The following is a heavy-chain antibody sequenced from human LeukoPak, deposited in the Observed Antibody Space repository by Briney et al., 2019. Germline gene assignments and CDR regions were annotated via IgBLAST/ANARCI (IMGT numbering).Heavy chain of an antibody. CDR3: ARGYYGSGSHCCHMDV. Sequence: KASETLSLTCALYVGSFSGYYWSWIRQPPGKGLEWIGEINHSGSTNYNSSLKSRVTISVDTSKNQFSLKLNPVTAADTAVYYCARGYYGSGSHCCHMDVWGKGTTITVS. V-gene: IGHV4-34*01. CDR2: INHSGST. J-gene: IGHJ6*03. CDR1: VGSFSGYY. D-gene: IGHD3-10*01.